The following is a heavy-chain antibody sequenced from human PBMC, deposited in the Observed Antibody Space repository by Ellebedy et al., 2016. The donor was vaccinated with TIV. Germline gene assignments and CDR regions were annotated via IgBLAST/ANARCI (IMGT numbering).Heavy chain of an antibody. V-gene: IGHV3-30*02. CDR3: ARVLRDSSSFNWFDP. D-gene: IGHD6-13*01. CDR1: GFTFSGSG. J-gene: IGHJ5*02. Sequence: GESLKISCAASGFTFSGSGMHWVRQAPGKGLEWVAFIRYDGSNKYYADSVKGRFTISRDNSKNTLYLQMKSLRVEDTAMYYCARVLRDSSSFNWFDPWGQGTLVTVSS. CDR2: IRYDGSNK.